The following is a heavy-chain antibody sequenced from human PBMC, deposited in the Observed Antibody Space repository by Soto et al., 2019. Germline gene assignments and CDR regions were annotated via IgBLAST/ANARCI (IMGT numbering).Heavy chain of an antibody. CDR3: AKERRIVPGAQDYHYDVMAF. D-gene: IGHD2-15*01. V-gene: IGHV3-23*01. Sequence: PGGSLRLSCAASGFTFSSYAMRWVSQAAGKGLEGVSAISGSGGRTYFADSVNGRFTISRDNAENALYLLMNSLRAEDTAVYYCAKERRIVPGAQDYHYDVMAFWGQRSTVTVSS. CDR2: ISGSGGRT. J-gene: IGHJ6*02. CDR1: GFTFSSYA.